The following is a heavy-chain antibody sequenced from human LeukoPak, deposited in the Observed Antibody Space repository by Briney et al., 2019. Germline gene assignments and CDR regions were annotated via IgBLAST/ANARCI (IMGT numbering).Heavy chain of an antibody. CDR1: VYTFTSYG. CDR2: ISAYNGNT. V-gene: IGHV1-18*01. J-gene: IGHJ4*02. Sequence: ASVKVSCKASVYTFTSYGISWVRQAPGQGLEWMGWISAYNGNTNYAQKLQGRVTMTTDTSPSIAYMMLRSMRCDDTAVYYCARTGYDYDSSGYWKVGWGQGTLVTVSS. D-gene: IGHD3-22*01. CDR3: ARTGYDYDSSGYWKVG.